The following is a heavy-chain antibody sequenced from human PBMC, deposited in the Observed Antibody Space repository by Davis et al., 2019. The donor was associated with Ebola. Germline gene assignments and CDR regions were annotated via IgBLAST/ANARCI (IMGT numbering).Heavy chain of an antibody. V-gene: IGHV1-2*02. J-gene: IGHJ4*02. CDR2: INPNSGGT. D-gene: IGHD3-10*01. CDR1: GYTFTGYY. CDR3: ARDYYGSGSYYPPGY. Sequence: AASVKVSCKASGYTFTGYYMHWVRQAPGQGLEWMGWINPNSGGTNYAQKFQGRVTMTRDTSISTAYMELSRLRSDDTAVYYCARDYYGSGSYYPPGYWGQGTLVTVSS.